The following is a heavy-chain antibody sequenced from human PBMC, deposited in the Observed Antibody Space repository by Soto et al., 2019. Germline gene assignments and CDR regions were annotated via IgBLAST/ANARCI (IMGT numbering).Heavy chain of an antibody. CDR2: LYWDDDK. V-gene: IGHV2-5*02. CDR3: ALTIVVVPTAHAAFDV. CDR1: GFSRSSIGVG. Sequence: QITLKESGPTLVKPTQTLTLTCTFSGFSRSSIGVGVGWIRQPPGKALEWLGILYWDDDKHYSPSLKSRISIAKDTSKDQVVLTLTNMDPVDTATYYCALTIVVVPTAHAAFDVWGQGTMVTVSS. J-gene: IGHJ3*01. D-gene: IGHD2-2*01.